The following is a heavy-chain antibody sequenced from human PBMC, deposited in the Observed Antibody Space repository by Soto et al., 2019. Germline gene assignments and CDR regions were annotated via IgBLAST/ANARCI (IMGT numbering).Heavy chain of an antibody. CDR2: IWSAGLI. CDR1: VFTVSSKY. CDR3: AREAPMDV. V-gene: IGHV3-53*01. Sequence: RWSLRLSCSASVFTVSSKYMSWVRQAPGKGLEWVSIIWSAGLIYYADSVRGRFTISRDISKNILYLEMTSLRADDTAVYYCAREAPMDVWGQGTTVTVSS. J-gene: IGHJ6*02.